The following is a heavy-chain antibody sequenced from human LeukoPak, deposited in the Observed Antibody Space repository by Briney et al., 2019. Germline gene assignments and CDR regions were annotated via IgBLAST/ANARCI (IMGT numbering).Heavy chain of an antibody. CDR1: GFTFSSYS. J-gene: IGHJ4*02. CDR3: ARFKGPEGFDY. CDR2: ISSSSSTI. Sequence: PGGSLRLSCAASGFTFSSYSMNWVREAPGKGVERVSYISSSSSTIYSEDSVKVRFTISRDNAKNSLYLQMNSLRAEDTAVYYCARFKGPEGFDYWGQGTLVTVSS. V-gene: IGHV3-48*01.